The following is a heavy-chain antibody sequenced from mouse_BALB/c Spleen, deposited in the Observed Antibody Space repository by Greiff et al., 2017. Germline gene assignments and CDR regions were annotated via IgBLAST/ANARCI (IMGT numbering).Heavy chain of an antibody. Sequence: EVKLLESGPGLVKPSQSLSLTCSVTGYSITSGYYWNWIRQFPGNKLEWMGYISYDGSNNYNPSLKNRISITRDTSKNQFFLKLNSVTTEDTATYYCARANWEDFDYWGQGTTLTVSS. CDR1: GYSITSGYY. J-gene: IGHJ2*01. CDR3: ARANWEDFDY. D-gene: IGHD4-1*01. CDR2: ISYDGSN. V-gene: IGHV3-6*02.